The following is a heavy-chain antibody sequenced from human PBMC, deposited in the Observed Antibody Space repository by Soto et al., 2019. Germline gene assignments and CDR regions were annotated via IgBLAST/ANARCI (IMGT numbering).Heavy chain of an antibody. Sequence: EVQLVGSGGGLVQPGGSLRLSCVASGFTFSSYEMNWVRQDPGKGLEWVACINTSGGTIYYADSVKGRFTISRDNAKNSLYLQMNSLRAEDTAVYYCARDGIVKGFDPWGQGTLVTVSS. CDR2: INTSGGTI. J-gene: IGHJ5*02. D-gene: IGHD2-15*01. CDR1: GFTFSSYE. CDR3: ARDGIVKGFDP. V-gene: IGHV3-48*03.